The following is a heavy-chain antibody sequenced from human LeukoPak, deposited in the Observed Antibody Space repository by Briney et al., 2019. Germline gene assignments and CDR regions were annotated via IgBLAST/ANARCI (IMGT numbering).Heavy chain of an antibody. CDR1: GGSISSGGYY. Sequence: PSETLSLTCTVSGGSISSGGYYWSWIRQPPWKGLEWIGVIYYSGSAHYNPSLRSRVTILVETSKNQFSLKLTSVAAAETAVYYCARTGVVATSYFFDYWGQGTLVTVSS. D-gene: IGHD5-12*01. J-gene: IGHJ4*02. CDR3: ARTGVVATSYFFDY. CDR2: IYYSGSA. V-gene: IGHV4-61*08.